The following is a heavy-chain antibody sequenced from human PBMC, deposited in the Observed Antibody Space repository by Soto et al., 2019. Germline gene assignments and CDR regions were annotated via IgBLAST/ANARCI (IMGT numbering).Heavy chain of an antibody. CDR2: FDPEDGET. Sequence: SREWVQQEKKKGLEWMGGFDPEDGETIYAQKFQGRVTMTEDTSTDTAYMELSSLRSEDTAVYYCATLDYGSGSWYYYGMDVWGHGTTVTVSS. V-gene: IGHV1-24*01. CDR3: ATLDYGSGSWYYYGMDV. J-gene: IGHJ6*02. D-gene: IGHD3-10*01. CDR1: S.